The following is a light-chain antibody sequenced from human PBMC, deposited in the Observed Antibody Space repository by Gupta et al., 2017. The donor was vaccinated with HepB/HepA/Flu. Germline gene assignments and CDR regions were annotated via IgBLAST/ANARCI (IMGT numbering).Light chain of an antibody. CDR1: QSVGSD. CDR3: QQETNWPSS. Sequence: EIVMTQSPATLSVSPGERVTLSCRASQSVGSDLAWYKQKPGQAPRLLIYGASTGATGIKARFTASGSGSGTEFTLTISSLQSEDFAVYYCQQETNWPSSFGQGTKLEIK. J-gene: IGKJ2*04. CDR2: GAS. V-gene: IGKV3-15*01.